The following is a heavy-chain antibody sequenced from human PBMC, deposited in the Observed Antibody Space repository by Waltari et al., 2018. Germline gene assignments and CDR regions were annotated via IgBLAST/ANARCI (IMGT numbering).Heavy chain of an antibody. CDR3: APTAVTYDY. Sequence: EVQLVESGGGLVKPGGSLMPSCAGSGCTFSSYSLNWVRQAPGKGLEWVSCISTSTKYIRYADAVKGRFTISRDNAKNSLYLQMNNLRAEDTAVYYCAPTAVTYDYWGQGILVTVSS. CDR1: GCTFSSYS. CDR2: ISTSTKYI. J-gene: IGHJ4*02. V-gene: IGHV3-21*01. D-gene: IGHD4-17*01.